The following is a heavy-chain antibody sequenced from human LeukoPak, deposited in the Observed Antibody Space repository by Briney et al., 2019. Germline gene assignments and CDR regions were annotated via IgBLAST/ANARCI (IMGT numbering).Heavy chain of an antibody. V-gene: IGHV4-34*01. J-gene: IGHJ6*03. CDR2: INHSGST. CDR3: ARVPKLGYCSGGSCYGRYYYYYYMDV. Sequence: PSETLSLTCAAYGGSFSGYYWSWIRQPPGKGLEWIGEINHSGSTNYNPSLKSRVTISVDTSKNQFSLKLSSVTAADTAVYYCARVPKLGYCSGGSCYGRYYYYYYMDVWGKGTTVTVSS. D-gene: IGHD2-15*01. CDR1: GGSFSGYY.